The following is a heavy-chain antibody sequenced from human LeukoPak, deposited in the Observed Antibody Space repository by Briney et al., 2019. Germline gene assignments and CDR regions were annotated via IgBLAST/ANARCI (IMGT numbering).Heavy chain of an antibody. Sequence: PGGSLRLSCAASRFTFSSYAMSSVRHAPGKGLEWVSPISGSGGSTYYADSVKGRFTISRDNSKNTLYLQMNSLRAEDTAVYYCTFLTTQDPTCDYWGQGTLVAVPS. D-gene: IGHD4-11*01. CDR3: TFLTTQDPTCDY. V-gene: IGHV3-23*01. CDR1: RFTFSSYA. J-gene: IGHJ4*02. CDR2: ISGSGGST.